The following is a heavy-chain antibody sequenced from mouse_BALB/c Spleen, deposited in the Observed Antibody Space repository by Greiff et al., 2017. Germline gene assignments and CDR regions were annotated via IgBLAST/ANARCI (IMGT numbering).Heavy chain of an antibody. Sequence: QVQLQQPGAELVKPGASVKLSCKASGYTFTSYWMHWVKQRPGQGLEWIGEINPSNGRTNYNEKFKSKATLTVDKSSSTAYMQLSSLTSEDSAVYYCARWDYYGSSYVFDYWGQGTTLTVSS. CDR2: INPSNGRT. CDR3: ARWDYYGSSYVFDY. J-gene: IGHJ2*01. D-gene: IGHD1-1*01. V-gene: IGHV1S81*02. CDR1: GYTFTSYW.